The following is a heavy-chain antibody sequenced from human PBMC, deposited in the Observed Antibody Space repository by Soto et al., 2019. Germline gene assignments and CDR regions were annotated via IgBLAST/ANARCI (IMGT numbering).Heavy chain of an antibody. V-gene: IGHV4-34*01. CDR2: INHSGST. Sequence: QVQLQQWGAGLLKPSETLSLTCAVYGGSFSGYYWSWIRQPPGKGLEWIGEINHSGSTNYNPSLKSRVPISVDPATNQFSLKLGSVTAADTAVYYGARGDFLAARWWRSRWCSFDPWGQGTLVTVSS. CDR3: ARGDFLAARWWRSRWCSFDP. D-gene: IGHD6-6*01. CDR1: GGSFSGYY. J-gene: IGHJ5*02.